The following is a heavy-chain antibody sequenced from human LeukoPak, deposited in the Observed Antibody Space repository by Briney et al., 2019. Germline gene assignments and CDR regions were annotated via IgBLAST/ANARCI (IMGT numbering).Heavy chain of an antibody. CDR1: GFAFANFA. CDR2: MSGSGDWT. J-gene: IGHJ4*02. D-gene: IGHD5-24*01. CDR3: SKDQTGDGFNAI. Sequence: GRSLRLSCAASGFAFANFAMSWVRQAPGKGLEWVSTMSGSGDWTYYADSARGRFAISRDNSKNTLYLHMADLRAEDTAVYYCSKDQTGDGFNAIWGQGTLVTVSS. V-gene: IGHV3-23*01.